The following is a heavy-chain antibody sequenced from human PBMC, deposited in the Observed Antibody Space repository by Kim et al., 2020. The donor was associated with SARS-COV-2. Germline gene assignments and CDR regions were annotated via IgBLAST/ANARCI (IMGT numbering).Heavy chain of an antibody. CDR3: ARDRDAIAARAAVFDY. Sequence: GGSLRLSCAASGFTFSSYWMSWVRQAPGKGLEWVANIKQDGSEKYYVDSVKGRFTISRDNAKNSLYLQMNSLRAEDTAVYYCARDRDAIAARAAVFDYWGQGTLVTVSS. D-gene: IGHD6-6*01. CDR1: GFTFSSYW. CDR2: IKQDGSEK. V-gene: IGHV3-7*01. J-gene: IGHJ4*02.